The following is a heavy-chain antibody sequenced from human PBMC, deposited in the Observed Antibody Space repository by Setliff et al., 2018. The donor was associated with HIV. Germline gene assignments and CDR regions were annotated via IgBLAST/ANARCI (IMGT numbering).Heavy chain of an antibody. J-gene: IGHJ5*02. V-gene: IGHV1-46*01. CDR2: LNPSEGTT. D-gene: IGHD6-19*01. CDR3: VRGYRSAWNSWFDA. Sequence: ASVKVSCKASGYTFTTYYIHWVRQAPGQGLEWMGILNPSEGTTSFAQKFQGRVTMTRDTSTSTVYMDLSSLRADDTAVYYCVRGYRSAWNSWFDAWGQGTRVTVSA. CDR1: GYTFTTYY.